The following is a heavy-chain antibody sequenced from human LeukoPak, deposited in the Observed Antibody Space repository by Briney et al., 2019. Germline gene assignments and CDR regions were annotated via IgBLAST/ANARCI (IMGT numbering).Heavy chain of an antibody. V-gene: IGHV4-39*01. CDR1: GGSISSSPYY. CDR3: VRGSTLRHYQY. CDR2: IYYSGST. D-gene: IGHD3-16*01. Sequence: PSETLSLTGTVSGGSISSSPYYWGWIRRPPGKGLEWIGSIYYSGSTYYNPSLKSRVTVSVDTSKNQFSLKLSSVTAADTAVYYCVRGSTLRHYQYWGQGDLVTVSS. J-gene: IGHJ4*02.